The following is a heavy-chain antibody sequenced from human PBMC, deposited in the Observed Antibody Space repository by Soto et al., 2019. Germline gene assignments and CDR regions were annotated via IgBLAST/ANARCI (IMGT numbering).Heavy chain of an antibody. CDR3: ARGPGQDYDYYYMDV. J-gene: IGHJ6*03. CDR2: IWYDGSNK. V-gene: IGHV3-33*01. D-gene: IGHD3-16*01. CDR1: GFTFSSYG. Sequence: QVQLVESGGGVVQPGRSLRLSCAASGFTFSSYGMHWVRQAPGKGLEWVAVIWYDGSNKYYADSVKGRFTISRDNSKNTLYLQMNSLRAEDTAVYYCARGPGQDYDYYYMDVWGKGTTVTVSS.